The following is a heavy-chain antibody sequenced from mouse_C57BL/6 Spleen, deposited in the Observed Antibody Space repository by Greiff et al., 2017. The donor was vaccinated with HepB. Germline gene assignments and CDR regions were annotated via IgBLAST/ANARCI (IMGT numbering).Heavy chain of an antibody. CDR3: ARSDYYGSSEGDFDY. CDR1: GYTFTDYY. Sequence: EVQLQQSGPELVKPGASVKISCKASGYTFTDYYMNWVKQSHGKSLEWIGAINPNNGGTSYNQKFNGKTTLTVDKSSSTAYMELRILTSEDSAVYYCARSDYYGSSEGDFDYWGQGTTLTVSS. D-gene: IGHD1-1*01. V-gene: IGHV1-26*01. CDR2: INPNNGGT. J-gene: IGHJ2*01.